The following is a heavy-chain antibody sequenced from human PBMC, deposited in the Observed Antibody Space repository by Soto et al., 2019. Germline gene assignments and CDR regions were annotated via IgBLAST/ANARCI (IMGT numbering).Heavy chain of an antibody. V-gene: IGHV4-59*01. D-gene: IGHD6-19*01. Sequence: QVQLQESGPGLVKPSETLSLTCTVSGGSISSYYWSWIRQPPGKGLEWIGYIYYSGSTNYNPSLKSRVTISVDTSKNQFSLKLSSVTAADTAVYYCATLKYSSGWYGDYYFDYWGQGTLVTVSS. J-gene: IGHJ4*02. CDR1: GGSISSYY. CDR3: ATLKYSSGWYGDYYFDY. CDR2: IYYSGST.